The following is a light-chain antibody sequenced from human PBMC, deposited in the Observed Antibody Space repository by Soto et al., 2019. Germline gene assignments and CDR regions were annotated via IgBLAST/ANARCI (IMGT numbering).Light chain of an antibody. V-gene: IGKV4-1*01. J-gene: IGKJ2*01. CDR3: XQYYSSLT. CDR2: WAS. Sequence: DIVMTQSPDSLSVSLGERATINCKSSQTVFHSSYNKDFLAWYQQKPGQPPKLLFYWASTRESGVPARFSGGGSGTDFSLTISSLQPXDVAVXXXXQYYSSLTFGQGTKLEIK. CDR1: QTVFHSSYNKDF.